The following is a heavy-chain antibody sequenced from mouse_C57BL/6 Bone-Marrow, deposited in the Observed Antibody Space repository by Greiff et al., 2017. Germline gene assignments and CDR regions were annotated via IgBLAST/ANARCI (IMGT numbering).Heavy chain of an antibody. CDR1: GYTFTSYW. J-gene: IGHJ3*01. CDR2: IDPSDSYT. CDR3: ADGLGFAD. Sequence: VQLQQPGAELVKPGASVKLSCKASGYTFTSYWMQWVKQRPGQGLEWIGEIDPSDSYTNYNQKFKGKATLTVDTSSSTAYMQLSSLTSEDSAVYYCADGLGFADWGQGTLVTVSA. V-gene: IGHV1-50*01.